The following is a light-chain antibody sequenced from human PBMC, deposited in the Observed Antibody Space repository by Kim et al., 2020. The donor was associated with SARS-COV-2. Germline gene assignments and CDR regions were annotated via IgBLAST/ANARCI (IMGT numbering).Light chain of an antibody. CDR3: YSATDKNYV. V-gene: IGLV3-27*01. J-gene: IGLJ1*01. CDR1: ASRY. CDR2: KDT. Sequence: ASRYVRWFQQKPGQAPVLLIYKDTERPSGIPERFSASTSGTTVTLTISGARAEDEADYYCYSATDKNYVFGTGTKVTVL.